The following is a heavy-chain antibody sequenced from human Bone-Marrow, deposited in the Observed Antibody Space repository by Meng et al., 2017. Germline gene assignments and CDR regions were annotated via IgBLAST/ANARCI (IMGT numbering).Heavy chain of an antibody. D-gene: IGHD3-22*01. V-gene: IGHV3-7*01. J-gene: IGHJ4*01. Sequence: GESLKISCAASGFTFSSYWMSWVRQAPGKGLEWVANIKQDGSEKYYVDSVKGRFTISRDNAKNSLYLQMNSLRAEDTAVYYCARGLYYYDSSGYSDYWGQGTLVTVSS. CDR1: GFTFSSYW. CDR3: ARGLYYYDSSGYSDY. CDR2: IKQDGSEK.